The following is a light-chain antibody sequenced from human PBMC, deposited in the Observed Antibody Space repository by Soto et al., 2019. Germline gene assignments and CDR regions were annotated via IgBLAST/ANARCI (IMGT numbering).Light chain of an antibody. J-gene: IGKJ1*01. Sequence: DIVMTQSPDSLAVSLGERATINCKSSQSVLYSPNNKNYLAWYQQKPGQPPKLLIYWASTRESGVPDRFSGSGSETDFTLTISSLQAEDVAFYYCQQYHSAPQSFGQGTKVEIK. CDR2: WAS. V-gene: IGKV4-1*01. CDR1: QSVLYSPNNKNY. CDR3: QQYHSAPQS.